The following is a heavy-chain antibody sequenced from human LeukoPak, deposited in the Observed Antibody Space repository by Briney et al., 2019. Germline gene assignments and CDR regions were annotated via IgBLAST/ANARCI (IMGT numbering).Heavy chain of an antibody. CDR2: ISSSSSTI. CDR1: GFTFSSYS. V-gene: IGHV3-48*01. Sequence: PGGSLRLSCAASGFTFSSYSMNWVRQAPGKGLEGVSYISSSSSTIYYADSVKGRFTISRDNAKNSLYLQMNSLRAEDTAVYYCARLRYSYGINYFDYWGQGTLVTVSS. CDR3: ARLRYSYGINYFDY. D-gene: IGHD5-18*01. J-gene: IGHJ4*02.